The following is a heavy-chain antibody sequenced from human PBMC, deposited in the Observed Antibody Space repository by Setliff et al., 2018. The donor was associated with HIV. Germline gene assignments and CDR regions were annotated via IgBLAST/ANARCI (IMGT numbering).Heavy chain of an antibody. Sequence: ASVKVSCKASGYTFTSYYLHWVRQAPGQGLEWMGIINPSGGSTTYAQKFQGRAAITADDSTHTAYLELVNLRSDDTATFYCGRGTLYGVSDYWGPGTLVTVSS. CDR2: INPSGGST. J-gene: IGHJ4*02. V-gene: IGHV1-46*01. D-gene: IGHD3-3*01. CDR3: GRGTLYGVSDY. CDR1: GYTFTSYY.